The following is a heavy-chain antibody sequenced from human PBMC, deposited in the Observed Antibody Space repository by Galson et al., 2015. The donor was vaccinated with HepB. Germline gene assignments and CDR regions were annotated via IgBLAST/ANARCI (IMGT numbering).Heavy chain of an antibody. CDR3: ARVWREWLSPSGY. J-gene: IGHJ4*02. Sequence: SLRLSCAASGFTFSSYAMHWVRQAPGKGLEWVAVISYDGSNKYYADSVKGRFTISRDNSKNTLYLQMNSLRAEDTAVYYCARVWREWLSPSGYWGQGTLVTVSS. CDR1: GFTFSSYA. D-gene: IGHD5-12*01. V-gene: IGHV3-30-3*01. CDR2: ISYDGSNK.